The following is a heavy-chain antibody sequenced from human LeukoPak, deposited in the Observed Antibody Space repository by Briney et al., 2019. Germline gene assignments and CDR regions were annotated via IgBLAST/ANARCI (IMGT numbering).Heavy chain of an antibody. D-gene: IGHD1-26*01. J-gene: IGHJ4*02. CDR1: GGSISSSSYY. CDR2: IYYSGST. Sequence: SETLSLTCTVSGGSISSSSYYWGWIRQPPGKGLEWIGSIYYSGSTYYNPSLKSRVTISVDTSKNQFSLKLSSVTAADTAVYYCARNTGRYPDYWGQGTLVTVSS. V-gene: IGHV4-39*01. CDR3: ARNTGRYPDY.